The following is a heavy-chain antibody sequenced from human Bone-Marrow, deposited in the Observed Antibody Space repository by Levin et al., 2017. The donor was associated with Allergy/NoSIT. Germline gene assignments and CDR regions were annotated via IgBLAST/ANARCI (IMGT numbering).Heavy chain of an antibody. J-gene: IGHJ2*01. CDR3: TRDKKSDGVTPDWYFDL. V-gene: IGHV3-11*04. D-gene: IGHD2-21*02. Sequence: PGGSLRLSCVASGFAFGFAFNNYAMSWVRQAPGKGLEWISYISSSGSTKYYADSVKGRFTISSKNSLYLQMNSLRAEDTAIYYCTRDKKSDGVTPDWYFDLWGRGTPVTVSS. CDR1: GFAFGFAFNNYA. CDR2: ISSSGSTK.